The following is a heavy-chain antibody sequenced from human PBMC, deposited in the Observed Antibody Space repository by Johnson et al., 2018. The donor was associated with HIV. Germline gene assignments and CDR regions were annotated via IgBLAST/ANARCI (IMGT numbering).Heavy chain of an antibody. V-gene: IGHV3-9*01. Sequence: VQLVESGGGLVQPGRSLRLSCAASGFTFDDYAMHWVRQATGKGLEWVSGISWNSGSIGYADSVKGRFTISRDNSKNTLYLQMNSLRTEDTALYYCAKDMGRYSGSYGNYDAFDIWGQGTMVTVSS. D-gene: IGHD1-26*01. CDR3: AKDMGRYSGSYGNYDAFDI. J-gene: IGHJ3*02. CDR1: GFTFDDYA. CDR2: ISWNSGSI.